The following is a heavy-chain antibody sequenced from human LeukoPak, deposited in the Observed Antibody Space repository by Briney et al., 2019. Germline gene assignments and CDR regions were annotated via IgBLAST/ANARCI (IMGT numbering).Heavy chain of an antibody. CDR1: GGSFSGYY. Sequence: SETLSLTCAVYGGSFSGYYWSWIRRPPGKGLEWIGEINHSGSTNYNPSLKSRVTISVDTSKNQFSLKLSSVTAADTAVYYCARTGSYYYYYMDVWGKGTTVTVSS. J-gene: IGHJ6*03. CDR3: ARTGSYYYYYMDV. D-gene: IGHD3-10*01. V-gene: IGHV4-34*01. CDR2: INHSGST.